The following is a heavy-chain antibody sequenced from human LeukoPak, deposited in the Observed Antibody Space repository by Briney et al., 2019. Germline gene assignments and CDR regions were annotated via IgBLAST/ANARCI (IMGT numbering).Heavy chain of an antibody. CDR2: INHSGST. CDR3: ASGSGYYHKFDY. CDR1: GGSFSGYY. D-gene: IGHD3-22*01. J-gene: IGHJ4*02. Sequence: SETLSLTCAVYGGSFSGYYWSWTRRPPGKGLEWIGEINHSGSTNYNPSLKSRVTVSVDTSKNQFSLKLSSVTAADTAVYYCASGSGYYHKFDYWGQGTLVTVSS. V-gene: IGHV4-34*01.